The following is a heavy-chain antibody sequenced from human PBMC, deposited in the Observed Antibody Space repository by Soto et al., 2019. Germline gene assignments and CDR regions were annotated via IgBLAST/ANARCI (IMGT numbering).Heavy chain of an antibody. Sequence: ASVKVSCKASGYTFTSYGISWVRQAPGQGLEWMGWISAYNGNTNYAQKLQGRVTMTTDTSTSTAYMELRSLRSDDTAVYYCARGHCSGGSCYENYYYYGMDVWGQGTTVTVSS. V-gene: IGHV1-18*01. D-gene: IGHD2-15*01. J-gene: IGHJ6*02. CDR3: ARGHCSGGSCYENYYYYGMDV. CDR1: GYTFTSYG. CDR2: ISAYNGNT.